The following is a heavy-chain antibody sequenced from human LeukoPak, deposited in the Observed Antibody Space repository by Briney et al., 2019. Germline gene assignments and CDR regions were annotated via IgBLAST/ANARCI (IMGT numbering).Heavy chain of an antibody. J-gene: IGHJ4*02. CDR2: ISGSGGST. CDR1: GFTFSSYA. V-gene: IGHV3-23*01. CDR3: AKDRCSISCLESD. Sequence: PGGSLRLSCAASGFTFSSYAMSWVRQAPGKGLEWVSAISGSGGSTYYADSVKGRFTISRDNSKNTLYLQMNSLRAEDTAVYHCAKDRCSISCLESDWGQGTLVTVSS. D-gene: IGHD2-2*01.